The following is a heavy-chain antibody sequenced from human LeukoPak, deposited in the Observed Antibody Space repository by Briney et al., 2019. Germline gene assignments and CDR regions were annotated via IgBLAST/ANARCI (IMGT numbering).Heavy chain of an antibody. Sequence: AGGSLRLSCAASGFTFSSYAMSWVRQAPGKGLEWIGSIYHSGSTFYNSSLKSRVTISVDTSKSQFSLKLSSVTAADTAVYYCARDQDYYGSGSYGPDYWGQGTLVTVSS. CDR1: GFTFSSYA. CDR3: ARDQDYYGSGSYGPDY. V-gene: IGHV4-38-2*02. J-gene: IGHJ4*02. CDR2: IYHSGST. D-gene: IGHD3-10*01.